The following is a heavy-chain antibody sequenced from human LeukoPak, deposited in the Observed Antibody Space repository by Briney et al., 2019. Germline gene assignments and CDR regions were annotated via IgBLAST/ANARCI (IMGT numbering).Heavy chain of an antibody. D-gene: IGHD4-11*01. CDR2: IWSDGSNR. V-gene: IGHV3-33*01. CDR3: ARDAQRGFDYSITLRY. CDR1: GFIFIHYG. Sequence: PGGSLRHFCAASGFIFIHYGMHWVRQAPGKGLEWVAVIWSDGSNRFYAGSVKGRFTISIDNAQNTVFLQMNSLRGEDTAVYYCARDAQRGFDYSITLRYWGHGKLGTVSS. J-gene: IGHJ4*03.